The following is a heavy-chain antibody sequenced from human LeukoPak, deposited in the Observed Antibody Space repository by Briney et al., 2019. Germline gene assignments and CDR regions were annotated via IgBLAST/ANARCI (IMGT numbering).Heavy chain of an antibody. CDR3: ARRYYDSSGYGFDY. CDR1: GFTFSSYA. J-gene: IGHJ4*02. CDR2: ITGSGGTT. D-gene: IGHD3-22*01. Sequence: GGSLRLSCAAFGFTFSSYAMSWVRQAPGKGLEWVSAITGSGGTTYYSDSVKGRFTISRDNSKNTLYLQMNSLRAEDTAVYYCARRYYDSSGYGFDYWGQGTLVTVSS. V-gene: IGHV3-23*01.